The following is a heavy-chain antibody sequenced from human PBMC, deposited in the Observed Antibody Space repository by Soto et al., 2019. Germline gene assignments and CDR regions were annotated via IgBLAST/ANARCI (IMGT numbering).Heavy chain of an antibody. CDR2: ISAYNGNT. CDR1: GCTFTSYA. V-gene: IGHV1-18*01. D-gene: IGHD6-13*01. J-gene: IGHJ6*02. CDR3: ARDGAAAGTEDYYYSGMDV. Sequence: ALVTVSCKASGCTFTSYAVGWWGRAPGEGDEWMGWISAYNGNTNYAQKLQGRVTMTTDTSTSTAYMELRSLRSDDTAVYYCARDGAAAGTEDYYYSGMDVWGQGTTVTVS.